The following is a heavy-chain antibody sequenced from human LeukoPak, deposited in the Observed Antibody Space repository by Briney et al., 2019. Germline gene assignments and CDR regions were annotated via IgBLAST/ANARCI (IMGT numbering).Heavy chain of an antibody. V-gene: IGHV6-1*01. Sequence: SQTLSLTCAISGDGVSSNSGDWNWIRQSPSRGLEWLGRTYYRSKWYNDYAVSVQSRITINPDTSKNQFSLQLNSVTPEDTAVYYCARDHGGSGWTFDYWGQGTLVTVSS. CDR2: TYYRSKWYN. J-gene: IGHJ4*02. D-gene: IGHD6-19*01. CDR3: ARDHGGSGWTFDY. CDR1: GDGVSSNSGD.